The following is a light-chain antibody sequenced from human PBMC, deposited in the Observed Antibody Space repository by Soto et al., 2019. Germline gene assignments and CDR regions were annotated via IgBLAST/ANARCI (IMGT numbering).Light chain of an antibody. V-gene: IGKV3-20*01. CDR2: GAS. CDR1: QSVSSSY. J-gene: IGKJ1*01. Sequence: EIVLTQSPGTLSLSPGERATFSCRASQSVSSSYLAWYQQRPGQAPRLLIYGASSRATGIPDRFSGSGSGTDFTLTISRLEPEDFAVYYCHQCYSSRTFGQGTKVDIK. CDR3: HQCYSSRT.